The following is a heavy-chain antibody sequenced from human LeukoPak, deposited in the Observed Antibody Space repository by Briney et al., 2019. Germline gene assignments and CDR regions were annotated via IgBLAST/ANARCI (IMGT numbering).Heavy chain of an antibody. CDR1: GYTFTNFG. CDR3: ARDLGATTVTPFDA. CDR2: IRPYNGHT. D-gene: IGHD4-17*01. J-gene: IGHJ4*02. V-gene: IGHV1-18*01. Sequence: ASVTVSCKAYGYTFTNFGISWVRQPHGQGLEWMGSIRPYNGHTNYAQKFLGRVTMTTDTSTTTAYLELWSLRSDDTALYYCARDLGATTVTPFDAWGEGTLVTVSS.